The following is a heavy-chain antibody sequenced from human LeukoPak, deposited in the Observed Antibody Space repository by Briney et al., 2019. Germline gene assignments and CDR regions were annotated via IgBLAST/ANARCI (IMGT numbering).Heavy chain of an antibody. CDR2: IKPDGSEK. Sequence: GGSLRLSCAASGFTFSTYWMGWVRQAPGKGLEWVAKIKPDGSEKDHVDSVKGRFTISRDNAKNSLYLQMNSLRAEDTAVYYCARGGGGNGNDAYDMWGQGTMVTVSS. V-gene: IGHV3-7*01. CDR1: GFTFSTYW. J-gene: IGHJ3*02. D-gene: IGHD4-23*01. CDR3: ARGGGGNGNDAYDM.